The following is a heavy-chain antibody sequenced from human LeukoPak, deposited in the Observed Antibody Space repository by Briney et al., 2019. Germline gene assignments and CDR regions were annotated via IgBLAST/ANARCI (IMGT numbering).Heavy chain of an antibody. Sequence: GGSLRLSCAASGFTFYNYWMHWVRQAPGKGLEWISRINNPGSSATYADALKGRFTMSRDNGKNTVHLQMDGLRADDTAIYYCARTYCSPPSCLPIAFDLWGQGTMVTVSS. CDR1: GFTFYNYW. CDR3: ARTYCSPPSCLPIAFDL. J-gene: IGHJ3*01. CDR2: INNPGSSA. V-gene: IGHV3-74*03. D-gene: IGHD1-26*01.